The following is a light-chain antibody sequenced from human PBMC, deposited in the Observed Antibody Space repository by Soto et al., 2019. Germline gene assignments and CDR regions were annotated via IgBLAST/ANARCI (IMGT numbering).Light chain of an antibody. J-gene: IGKJ4*01. CDR2: AAS. CDR3: QQLWTYPLT. Sequence: DTQLTQSPSFLSASVGDRVTITCRASQAVSRSLGWYQQKPGKAPKLLIAAASTLHSGVPSRFSGSGSDTDFTLTISNLQPEDFATYYCQQLWTYPLTFGGGTKVEIK. V-gene: IGKV1-9*01. CDR1: QAVSRS.